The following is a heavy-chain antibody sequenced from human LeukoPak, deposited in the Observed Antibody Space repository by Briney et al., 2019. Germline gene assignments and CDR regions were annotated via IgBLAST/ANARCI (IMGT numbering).Heavy chain of an antibody. CDR2: ISGGGST. Sequence: PGGSLRLSCAASGFTFSSYAMSWVRQAPGKGLEWVSAISGGGSTYYADSVKGRFTISRDNSKNTLYLQMNSLRAEDTAVYYCARAKGSSGWFQPFFDYWGQGTLVTVSS. CDR3: ARAKGSSGWFQPFFDY. D-gene: IGHD6-19*01. CDR1: GFTFSSYA. J-gene: IGHJ4*02. V-gene: IGHV3-23*01.